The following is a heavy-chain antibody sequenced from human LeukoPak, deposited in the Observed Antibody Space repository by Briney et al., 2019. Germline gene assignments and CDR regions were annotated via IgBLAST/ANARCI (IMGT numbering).Heavy chain of an antibody. CDR3: ARVPLGAGGHFYWYFDL. D-gene: IGHD2-8*02. CDR2: ISYDGSNK. J-gene: IGHJ2*01. Sequence: TGGSLRLSCAASGFTFSSYAMSWVRQAPGKGLEWVAVISYDGSNKYYADSVKGRFTISRDNSKNTLYLQMNSLRAEDTAVYYCARVPLGAGGHFYWYFDLWGRGTLVTVSS. CDR1: GFTFSSYA. V-gene: IGHV3-30-3*01.